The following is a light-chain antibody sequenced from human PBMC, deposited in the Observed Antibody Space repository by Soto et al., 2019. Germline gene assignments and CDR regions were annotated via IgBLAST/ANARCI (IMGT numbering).Light chain of an antibody. J-gene: IGKJ2*02. CDR3: QQYDTYCT. CDR2: DVS. CDR1: QSISTW. V-gene: IGKV1-5*01. Sequence: DIQMTQSPSTLSASVGDRVTITCRASQSISTWLAWYQQKPGKAPTLLIYDVSRLESGVPSRFSGSGSATEFTLTINGLQPDDFATYYCQQYDTYCTFGQGTEVDIK.